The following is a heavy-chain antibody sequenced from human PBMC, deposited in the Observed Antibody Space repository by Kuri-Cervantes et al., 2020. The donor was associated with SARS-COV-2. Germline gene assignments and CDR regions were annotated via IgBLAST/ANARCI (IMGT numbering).Heavy chain of an antibody. D-gene: IGHD6-6*01. CDR1: GGTFSSYA. J-gene: IGHJ6*02. Sequence: SVKVSCKASGGTFSSYAISWVRQAPGQGLERMGGIIPIFGTANYAQKFQGRVTITADKSTSTAYMELSSLRSEDTAVYYCARTNQGWYSSSSGYYYYYGMDVWGQGTTVTVSS. CDR3: ARTNQGWYSSSSGYYYYYGMDV. CDR2: IIPIFGTA. V-gene: IGHV1-69*06.